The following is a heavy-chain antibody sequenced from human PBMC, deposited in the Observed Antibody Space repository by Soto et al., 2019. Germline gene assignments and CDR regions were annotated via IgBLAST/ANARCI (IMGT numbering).Heavy chain of an antibody. V-gene: IGHV1-18*01. CDR1: GYPLTSYS. J-gene: IGHJ6*03. CDR3: AKADSNYAGRFSYYYMDV. CDR2: ISADNRNT. D-gene: IGHD4-4*01. Sequence: ASVKVSCKASGYPLTSYSLTWVRQAPGQGLEWMGWISADNRNTNYAQKVQGRVTMTTDTSTSTAYIELRSLRSDDTAVYYCAKADSNYAGRFSYYYMDVWGTRTTVTVSS.